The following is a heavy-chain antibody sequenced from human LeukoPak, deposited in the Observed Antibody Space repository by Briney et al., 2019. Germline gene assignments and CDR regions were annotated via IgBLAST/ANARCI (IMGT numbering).Heavy chain of an antibody. CDR2: INHSGST. CDR3: ARRGVVVVAATREYYYGMDV. J-gene: IGHJ6*02. CDR1: GGSFSGYY. Sequence: PSETLSLTCAVYGGSFSGYYWSWIRQPPGKGLEWIGEINHSGSTNYNPSLKSRVTISVDTSKNQFSLKLGSVTAADTAVYYCARRGVVVVAATREYYYGMDVWGQGTTVTVSS. D-gene: IGHD2-15*01. V-gene: IGHV4-34*01.